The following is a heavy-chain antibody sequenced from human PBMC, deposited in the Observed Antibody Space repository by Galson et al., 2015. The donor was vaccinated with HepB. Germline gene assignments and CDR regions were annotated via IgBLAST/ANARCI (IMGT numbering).Heavy chain of an antibody. CDR1: GFTFSSYA. D-gene: IGHD3-3*01. CDR3: ARTIFGMVMAGNWFDP. Sequence: SLRLSCAASGFTFSSYAMSWVRQAPGKGLEWVSAISGSGGSTYYADSVKGRFTIPRDNSKNTLYPQMNSLRAEDTAVYYCARTIFGMVMAGNWFDPWGQGTLVTVSS. CDR2: ISGSGGST. J-gene: IGHJ5*02. V-gene: IGHV3-23*01.